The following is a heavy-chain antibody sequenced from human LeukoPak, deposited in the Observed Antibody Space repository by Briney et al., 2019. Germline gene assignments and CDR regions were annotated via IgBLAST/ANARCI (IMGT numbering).Heavy chain of an antibody. D-gene: IGHD6-13*01. J-gene: IGHJ3*01. V-gene: IGHV3-30*18. Sequence: GGSLRLSCAASGFTFSNYGMHWVRQAPGKGLEWVALISYDGSNKFYSDSVKGRFTISRDTSKNTVYLQINSLRGEDTALYYCAKDDADSTRWYAIDVWGQGKVVAVSS. CDR2: ISYDGSNK. CDR1: GFTFSNYG. CDR3: AKDDADSTRWYAIDV.